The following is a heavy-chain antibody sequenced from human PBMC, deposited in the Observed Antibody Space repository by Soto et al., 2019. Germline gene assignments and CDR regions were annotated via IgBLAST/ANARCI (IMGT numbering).Heavy chain of an antibody. J-gene: IGHJ6*02. D-gene: IGHD6-19*01. V-gene: IGHV1-24*01. CDR3: ATARGQWLVHYYYYGMDV. CDR1: GYTLTELS. Sequence: ASVKVSCKGSGYTLTELSMHWVRQAPGKGLEWMGGFDPEDGETIYAQKFQGRVTMTEDTSTDTAYMELSSLRSEDTAVYYCATARGQWLVHYYYYGMDVWGQGTTVTVSS. CDR2: FDPEDGET.